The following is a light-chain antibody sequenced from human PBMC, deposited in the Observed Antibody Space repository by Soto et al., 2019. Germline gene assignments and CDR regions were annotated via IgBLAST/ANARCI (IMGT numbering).Light chain of an antibody. CDR3: QHYDSLRWT. V-gene: IGKV3-20*01. CDR2: EAS. J-gene: IGKJ1*01. Sequence: EIVLTQSPATLSLSPWERATLSCRASQSVSSYLAWYQQKPGQAPRLLIYEASRRATGIPDRFSGSGSGTDFSLTISRLEPEDFAVYYCQHYDSLRWTFGLGTKVDIK. CDR1: QSVSSY.